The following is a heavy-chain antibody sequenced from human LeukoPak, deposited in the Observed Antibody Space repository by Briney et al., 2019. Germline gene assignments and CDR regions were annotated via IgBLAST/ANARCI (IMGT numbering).Heavy chain of an antibody. CDR3: ARDLALGYCPSSSCYSPLFDY. J-gene: IGHJ4*02. CDR1: GRPISSYY. V-gene: IGHV4-4*07. Sequence: SETLSLTCTVSGRPISSYYWSWIRQPAGKGLEWIGRIHTTGGTSYKPSLKSHITRSIDASKNQFSLKLSSVTAADTAVYYCARDLALGYCPSSSCYSPLFDYWGQGTLVTVSS. D-gene: IGHD2-2*02. CDR2: IHTTGGT.